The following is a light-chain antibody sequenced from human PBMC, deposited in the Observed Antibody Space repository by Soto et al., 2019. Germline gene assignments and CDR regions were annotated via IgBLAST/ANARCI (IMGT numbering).Light chain of an antibody. Sequence: LGQSASVSGSPGQSITISCTGTSGDVGGYYYVSWYQQLPGKAPKLMISEVSNRPSGVSNRFSGSKSGNTASLTISGLQAEDEADYYCSSYTAGGTIFGTGTKVTVL. CDR3: SSYTAGGTI. CDR1: SGDVGGYYY. J-gene: IGLJ1*01. V-gene: IGLV2-14*01. CDR2: EVS.